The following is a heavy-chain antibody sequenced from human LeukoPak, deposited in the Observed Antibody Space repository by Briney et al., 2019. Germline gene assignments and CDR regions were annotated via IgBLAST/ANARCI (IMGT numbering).Heavy chain of an antibody. J-gene: IGHJ5*02. CDR1: GGSISSSNYY. CDR2: IYYSGNT. V-gene: IGHV4-39*01. CDR3: ARHAYYDFVTGLFDP. D-gene: IGHD3-3*01. Sequence: PSETLSLTCTVSGGSISSSNYYWGWIRQPPGKGLEWIGSIYYSGNTYYNSSLKSRVTISVDTSKNHFSLNLNCVTAADTAVYYCARHAYYDFVTGLFDPWGQGTLVTVSS.